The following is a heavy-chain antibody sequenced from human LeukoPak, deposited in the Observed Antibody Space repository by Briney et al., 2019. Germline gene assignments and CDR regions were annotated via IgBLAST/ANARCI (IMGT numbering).Heavy chain of an antibody. CDR2: ISSSSSTI. J-gene: IGHJ4*02. CDR1: GFTFSSYS. V-gene: IGHV3-48*01. CDR3: ARAFVSSYFDY. Sequence: GGSLRLSCAASGFTFSSYSMNWVRQAPGKGLEWVSYISSSSSTIYYADSVKGRFTISRDDAKNSLYLQMNSLRAEDTAVYYCARAFVSSYFDYWGQGTLVTVSS. D-gene: IGHD2/OR15-2a*01.